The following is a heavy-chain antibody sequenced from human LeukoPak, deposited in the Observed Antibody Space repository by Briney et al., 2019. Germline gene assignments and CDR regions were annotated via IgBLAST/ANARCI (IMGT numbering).Heavy chain of an antibody. CDR1: GGTFSSYA. J-gene: IGHJ4*02. CDR2: IIPIFGRA. V-gene: IGHV1-69*13. Sequence: SSVTVSCKASGGTFSSYAISWVRQAPGQGLEWMGGIIPIFGRANYAQKFQGRVTITADESTSTAYMELSSLRSEDTAVYYCARAVSLGGVIAAFDYWGQGTLVTV. CDR3: ARAVSLGGVIAAFDY. D-gene: IGHD3-16*02.